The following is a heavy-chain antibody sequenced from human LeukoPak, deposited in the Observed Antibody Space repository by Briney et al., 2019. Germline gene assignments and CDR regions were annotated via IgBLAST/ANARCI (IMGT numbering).Heavy chain of an antibody. V-gene: IGHV3-7*03. CDR1: GFIFISNW. D-gene: IGHD5-24*01. J-gene: IGHJ4*02. CDR3: AKEGRSLQTY. Sequence: GGSLRLSCAASGFIFISNWMSWVRLAPGKGLEWVANIKEDGAETYYVDSVKGRFTISRDNAKNSLYLQMNSLRVEDTAVYYCAKEGRSLQTYWGQGTLVTVSS. CDR2: IKEDGAET.